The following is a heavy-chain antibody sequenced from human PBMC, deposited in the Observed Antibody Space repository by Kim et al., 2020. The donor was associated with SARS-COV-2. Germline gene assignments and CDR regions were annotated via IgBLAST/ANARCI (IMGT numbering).Heavy chain of an antibody. J-gene: IGHJ4*02. CDR2: GSTI. CDR3: ARGTIFYY. V-gene: IGHV3-11*04. Sequence: GSTISYPDSGKGRFTISRDNTKHSLYLQMNSLRAEDTAVYFCARGTIFYYWGQGTLVTVSS. D-gene: IGHD1-1*01.